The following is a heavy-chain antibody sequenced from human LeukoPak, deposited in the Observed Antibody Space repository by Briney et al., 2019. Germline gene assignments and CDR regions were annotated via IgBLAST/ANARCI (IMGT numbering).Heavy chain of an antibody. CDR2: FGTDGNT. D-gene: IGHD3-22*01. Sequence: PGGSLRLSCEASGFTFSGYAVSWVRQAPGKGLEWVSGFGTDGNTHYAESVRGRFDISRDTSKTTLYLQMNSLRAEDTAVYYCAKDTITMIVVVYGMDVWGQGTTVTVSS. CDR3: AKDTITMIVVVYGMDV. J-gene: IGHJ6*02. V-gene: IGHV3-23*01. CDR1: GFTFSGYA.